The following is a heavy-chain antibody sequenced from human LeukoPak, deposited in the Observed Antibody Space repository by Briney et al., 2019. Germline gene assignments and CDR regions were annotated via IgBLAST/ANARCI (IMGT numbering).Heavy chain of an antibody. CDR1: GFTFSSYA. CDR3: PKAPVPAAIDYYYGMDV. CDR2: ISGSGGST. Sequence: GGSLRLSCAASGFTFSSYAMSWVRQAPGKGLEWVSGISGSGGSTYYADSVKGRFTISRDNSKNTLYLQMTSLRAEDTAVYYCPKAPVPAAIDYYYGMDVWGTGTTDTVSS. V-gene: IGHV3-23*01. J-gene: IGHJ6*04. D-gene: IGHD2-2*01.